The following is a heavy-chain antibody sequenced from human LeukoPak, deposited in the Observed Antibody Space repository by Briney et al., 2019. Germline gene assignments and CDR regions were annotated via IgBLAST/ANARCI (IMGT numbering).Heavy chain of an antibody. V-gene: IGHV1-24*01. J-gene: IGHJ5*02. CDR1: GYTLTELS. CDR2: FDPGDGET. Sequence: ASVKVSCKVSGYTLTELSLHWVRQAPGKGLEWMGGFDPGDGETIYAQKFQGRVTMTEDTSTDTAYMELSSLRSEDTAVYYCATGVVGSSGWYWRFDPWGQGTLVTVSS. D-gene: IGHD6-19*01. CDR3: ATGVVGSSGWYWRFDP.